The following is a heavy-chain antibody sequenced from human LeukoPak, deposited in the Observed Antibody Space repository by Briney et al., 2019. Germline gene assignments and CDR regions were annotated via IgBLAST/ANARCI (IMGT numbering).Heavy chain of an antibody. CDR1: GDSVSSNSAT. CDR2: AYHRSKWYN. J-gene: IGHJ3*01. Sequence: SQTLSLTCAISGDSVSSNSATWNWIRQSPSRGLEWLVRAYHRSKWYNDYAVSVKGRIAVNPDTSKNQFSLQLNSVSPEDTAVYYCVRDSGLGLDAFDVWGQGTMVTVSS. D-gene: IGHD3/OR15-3a*01. V-gene: IGHV6-1*01. CDR3: VRDSGLGLDAFDV.